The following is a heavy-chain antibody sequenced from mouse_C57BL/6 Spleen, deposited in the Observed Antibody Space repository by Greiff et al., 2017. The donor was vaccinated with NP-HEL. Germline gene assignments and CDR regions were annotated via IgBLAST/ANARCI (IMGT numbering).Heavy chain of an antibody. CDR2: IYPGDGDT. CDR1: GYAFSSSW. J-gene: IGHJ2*01. Sequence: VKVVESGPELVKPGASVKISCKASGYAFSSSWMNWVKQRPGKGLEWIGRIYPGDGDTNYNGKFKGKATLTADKSSSTAYMQLSSLTSEDSAVYFCARRWEGYWGQGTTLTVSS. V-gene: IGHV1-82*01. CDR3: ARRWEGY. D-gene: IGHD1-1*02.